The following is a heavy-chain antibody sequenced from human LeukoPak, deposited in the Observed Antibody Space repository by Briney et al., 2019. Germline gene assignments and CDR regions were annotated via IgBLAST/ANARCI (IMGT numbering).Heavy chain of an antibody. J-gene: IGHJ4*02. CDR2: IEYNGATK. D-gene: IGHD5-18*01. CDR3: AKDIRRGYNFGYDQFAY. V-gene: IGHV3-30*02. CDR1: GFIFKNYG. Sequence: GGSLRLSCAASGFIFKNYGMHWARQAPGKGVEWLAFIEYNGATKDYADSVKGRFTISRDNSKNTVSLQMNSLRAEDTALYYCAKDIRRGYNFGYDQFAYWGQGILVTVSS.